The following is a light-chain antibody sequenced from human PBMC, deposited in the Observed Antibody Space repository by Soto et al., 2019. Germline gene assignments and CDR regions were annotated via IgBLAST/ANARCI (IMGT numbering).Light chain of an antibody. CDR1: SCSIDSNY. J-gene: IGLJ3*02. CDR3: QSYDATNQV. CDR2: EDN. Sequence: NFMLTQPHSVSESPGNTVIISCTRSSCSIDSNYVQWYQQRPGSSPTTVIYEDNQRPSGVPDRFSGSIDSSSNSASLTISGLETEDEADYYCQSYDATNQVFGGGTKLTVL. V-gene: IGLV6-57*01.